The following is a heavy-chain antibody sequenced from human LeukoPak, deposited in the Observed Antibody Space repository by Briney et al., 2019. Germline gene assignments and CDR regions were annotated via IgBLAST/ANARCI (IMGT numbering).Heavy chain of an antibody. Sequence: GGSLRLSCAASGFTFSGSGIHWVRQASGKGLEWVGRIRSRGNSYATAYAASVKGRFTISRDDSKNTAYLQMNSLKTEDTAVYYCTRAWTTVGTSWGQGTLVTVSS. CDR3: TRAWTTVGTS. CDR1: GFTFSGSG. J-gene: IGHJ4*02. V-gene: IGHV3-73*01. CDR2: IRSRGNSYAT. D-gene: IGHD4-23*01.